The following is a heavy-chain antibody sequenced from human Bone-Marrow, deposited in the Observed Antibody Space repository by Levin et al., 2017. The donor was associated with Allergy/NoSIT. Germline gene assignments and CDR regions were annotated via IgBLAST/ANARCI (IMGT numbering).Heavy chain of an antibody. J-gene: IGHJ3*02. Sequence: GGSLRLSCAASGFTFSSYAMHWVRQAPGKGLEWVAVISYDGSNKYYADSVKGRFTISRDNSKNTLYLQMNSLRAEDTAVYYCARDGHYDSSGYYDAFDIWGQGTMVTVSS. D-gene: IGHD3-22*01. CDR1: GFTFSSYA. CDR2: ISYDGSNK. CDR3: ARDGHYDSSGYYDAFDI. V-gene: IGHV3-30-3*01.